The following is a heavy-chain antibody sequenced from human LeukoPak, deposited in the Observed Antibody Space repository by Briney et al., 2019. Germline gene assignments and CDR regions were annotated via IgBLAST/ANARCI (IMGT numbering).Heavy chain of an antibody. CDR3: ARLRIGSSGFWWFDP. J-gene: IGHJ5*02. CDR1: GFTFSDYY. D-gene: IGHD3-22*01. V-gene: IGHV3-11*04. CDR2: ISSSGSTI. Sequence: GGSLRLSCAASGFTFSDYYMSWIRQAPGKGLEWVSYISSSGSTIYYADSVKGRFTISRDNVKNSLYLQMNSLRAEGTTVYYCARLRIGSSGFWWFDPWGQGTPVTVSS.